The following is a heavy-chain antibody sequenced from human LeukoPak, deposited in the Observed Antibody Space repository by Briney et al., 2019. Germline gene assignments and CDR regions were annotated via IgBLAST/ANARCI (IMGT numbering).Heavy chain of an antibody. CDR2: ISGSGRST. J-gene: IGHJ4*02. V-gene: IGHV3-23*01. CDR3: AKETLRYFDWFPDY. D-gene: IGHD3-9*01. CDR1: GFTFSSYA. Sequence: GGSLRLSCAASGFTFSSYAMSWVRQAPGKGLEWVSAISGSGRSTYYADSVKGRFTISRDNSKNTLYLQMNSLRAEDTAVYYCAKETLRYFDWFPDYWGQGTLVTVSS.